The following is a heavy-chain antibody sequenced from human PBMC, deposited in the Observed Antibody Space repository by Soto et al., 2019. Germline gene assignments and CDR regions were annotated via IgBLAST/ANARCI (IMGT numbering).Heavy chain of an antibody. Sequence: QVQLVESGGGVVQPGGSLRLSCAASGFTFNSYGMHWVRQAPGKGLEWVAVIWYDGSKRYYADSVKGRFTISRDNSEHTLYLQMISLRAEDTAVYFCARGGDGYGFYFDSWGQGILVTVSS. V-gene: IGHV3-33*01. J-gene: IGHJ4*02. CDR1: GFTFNSYG. CDR2: IWYDGSKR. CDR3: ARGGDGYGFYFDS. D-gene: IGHD5-18*01.